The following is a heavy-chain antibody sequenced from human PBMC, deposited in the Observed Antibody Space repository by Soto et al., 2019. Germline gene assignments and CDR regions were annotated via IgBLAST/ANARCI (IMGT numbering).Heavy chain of an antibody. Sequence: ASVKVSCKASGYTFSSYDINWVRQATGQGLEWMGWLSPNSGDTGYAQKFQGRVTLTRNTSINTAYIELSSLTSDDTAVYYCATSGGGWYLYWGQGTLVTVSS. J-gene: IGHJ4*02. CDR1: GYTFSSYD. CDR3: ATSGGGWYLY. CDR2: LSPNSGDT. V-gene: IGHV1-8*01. D-gene: IGHD6-19*01.